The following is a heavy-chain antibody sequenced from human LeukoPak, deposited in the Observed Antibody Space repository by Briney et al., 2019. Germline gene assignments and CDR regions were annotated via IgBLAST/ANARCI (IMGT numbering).Heavy chain of an antibody. Sequence: GASVKVSCKASGYTFTSYYMHWVRQAPGQGLEWMGIINPSGSSTSYAQKFQGRVTMTRDTSTSTVYMELSSLRSEDTAVYYCASGMVVTPDEPIFYYYYYMDVWGKGTTVTVSS. CDR1: GYTFTSYY. J-gene: IGHJ6*03. D-gene: IGHD4-23*01. CDR2: INPSGSST. V-gene: IGHV1-46*01. CDR3: ASGMVVTPDEPIFYYYYYMDV.